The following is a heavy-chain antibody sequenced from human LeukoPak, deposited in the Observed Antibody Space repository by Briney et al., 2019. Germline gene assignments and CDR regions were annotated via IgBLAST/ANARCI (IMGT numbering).Heavy chain of an antibody. CDR3: ARRSVPVTEGLYYFDY. CDR2: IYPGDSAT. CDR1: GYSFTTYW. Sequence: KDGESLKISCKGSGYSFTTYWIGWVRQMPGKGLEWMAIIYPGDSATRVSPSFQGQVTISADKSISTAYLQWSSLKASDTAIYYCARRSVPVTEGLYYFDYWGQGTLVTVSS. V-gene: IGHV5-51*01. J-gene: IGHJ4*02. D-gene: IGHD2-2*01.